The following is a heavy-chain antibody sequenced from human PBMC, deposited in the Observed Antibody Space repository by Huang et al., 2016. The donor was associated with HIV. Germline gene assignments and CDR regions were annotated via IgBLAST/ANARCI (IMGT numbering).Heavy chain of an antibody. J-gene: IGHJ4*02. D-gene: IGHD2-15*01. CDR3: ARTPYSGSHPDY. CDR2: MNPLSGVT. Sequence: QVQLVQSGAEVKKPGASVKVSCRTSGYTFTDYVVPGVRQAPGQGLQGMGSMNPLSGVTNDAQKFQGRVTMNRDTSIRTVYMELNRLRSDDTALYYCARTPYSGSHPDYWGQGTLVTVSS. CDR1: GYTFTDYV. V-gene: IGHV1-2*02.